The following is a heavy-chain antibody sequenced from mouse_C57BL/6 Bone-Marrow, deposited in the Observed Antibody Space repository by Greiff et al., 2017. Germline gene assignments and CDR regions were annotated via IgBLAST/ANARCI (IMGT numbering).Heavy chain of an antibody. Sequence: QVQLQQPGAELVKPGASVKLSCKASGYTFTSYWMHWVKQRPGQGLEWIGMIHPNSGSTNYNEKFKSKATLTVAKSSSTAYMQLSSLTSEDSAVYYYAKSYGNYVGYAMDYWGQGTSVTVSS. V-gene: IGHV1-64*01. CDR1: GYTFTSYW. J-gene: IGHJ4*01. D-gene: IGHD2-1*01. CDR3: AKSYGNYVGYAMDY. CDR2: IHPNSGST.